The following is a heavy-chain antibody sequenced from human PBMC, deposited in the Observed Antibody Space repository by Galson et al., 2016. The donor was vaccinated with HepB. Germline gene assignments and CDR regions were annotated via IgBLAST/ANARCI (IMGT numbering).Heavy chain of an antibody. Sequence: SVKVSCKVSGYTPSELSVHWVRQPPGKGPEWMGGVDPEAGETKYAQKFQGRLTMTEDTSTDTAYMELSSLRSEDTAVYFCATRRVHYYCVWYGDLWGRGTLVTVSS. CDR3: ATRRVHYYCVWYGDL. CDR1: GYTPSELS. CDR2: VDPEAGET. V-gene: IGHV1-24*01. D-gene: IGHD6-19*01. J-gene: IGHJ2*01.